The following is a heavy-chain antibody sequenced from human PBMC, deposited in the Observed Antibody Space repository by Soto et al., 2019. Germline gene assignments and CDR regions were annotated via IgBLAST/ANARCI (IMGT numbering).Heavy chain of an antibody. J-gene: IGHJ4*02. CDR3: ARVKENIPWEVNYDY. V-gene: IGHV3-48*02. CDR1: GFTFSSYS. D-gene: IGHD1-26*01. Sequence: EVQLVESGGGLVQPGGSLRLSCAASGFTFSSYSMNWVRQAPGKGLEWVSYISSNSGSTIYYADSVKGRFTISRDNAKNALYLQMNSLRDECTAVYYCARVKENIPWEVNYDYWGQGTLVTVSS. CDR2: ISSNSGSTI.